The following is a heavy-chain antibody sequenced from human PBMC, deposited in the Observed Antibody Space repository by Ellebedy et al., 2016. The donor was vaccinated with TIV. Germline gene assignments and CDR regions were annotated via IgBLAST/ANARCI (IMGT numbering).Heavy chain of an antibody. CDR1: GYRFTSYW. V-gene: IGHV5-51*01. CDR3: ARSDSSGYEFDY. D-gene: IGHD3-22*01. Sequence: KVSCKGSGYRFTSYWIGWVRQMPGKGLEWMGIIYPGDSDTRYSPSFQGQVTIPADKSISTAYLQWSSLKASDTAMYYCARSDSSGYEFDYWGQGTLVTVSS. CDR2: IYPGDSDT. J-gene: IGHJ4*02.